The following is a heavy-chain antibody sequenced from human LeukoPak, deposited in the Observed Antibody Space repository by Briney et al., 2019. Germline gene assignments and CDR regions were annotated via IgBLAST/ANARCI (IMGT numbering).Heavy chain of an antibody. CDR1: GGSFSGYY. CDR3: ARYGDYVFDY. J-gene: IGHJ4*02. D-gene: IGHD4-17*01. Sequence: PSETLSLTCAAYGGSFSGYYWSWIRQPPGKGLEWIGEINHSGSTNYNPSLKIRVTISVDTSKNQFSLKLSSVTAADTAVYYCARYGDYVFDYWGQGTLVTVSS. CDR2: INHSGST. V-gene: IGHV4-34*01.